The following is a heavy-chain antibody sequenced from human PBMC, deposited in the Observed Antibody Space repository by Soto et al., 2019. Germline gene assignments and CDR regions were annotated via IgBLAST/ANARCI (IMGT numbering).Heavy chain of an antibody. CDR3: AEGYPRGYYYYGMDV. CDR2: IIPIFGTA. D-gene: IGHD1-1*01. J-gene: IGHJ6*02. CDR1: VGTFSSYA. V-gene: IGHV1-69*01. Sequence: QVQLVQSGAEVKKPGSSVKVSCKASVGTFSSYALSWVRQAPGQGLEWIGGIIPIFGTANYAQKFQGRVTITADESTSTAYMELGSLRSEDTAVYYCAEGYPRGYYYYGMDVWGQGTTVTVSS.